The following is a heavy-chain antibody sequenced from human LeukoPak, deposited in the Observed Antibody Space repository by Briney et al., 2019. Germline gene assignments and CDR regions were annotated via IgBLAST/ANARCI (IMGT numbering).Heavy chain of an antibody. CDR1: GFTFSGYA. V-gene: IGHV3-23*01. CDR2: ISGSGGST. CDR3: AKWGSGWYSSIPPCYYYYYGMDV. Sequence: GGSLRLSCAASGFTFSGYAMSWVRQAPGKGLEWVSAISGSGGSTYYADSVKGRFTISRDNSKNTLYLQMNSLRAEDTAVYYCAKWGSGWYSSIPPCYYYYYGMDVWGQGTTGTVSS. J-gene: IGHJ6*02. D-gene: IGHD6-19*01.